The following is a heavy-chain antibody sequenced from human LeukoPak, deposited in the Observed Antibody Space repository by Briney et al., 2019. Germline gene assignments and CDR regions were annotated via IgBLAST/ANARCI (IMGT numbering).Heavy chain of an antibody. CDR1: GGSISSYY. V-gene: IGHV4-59*01. Sequence: SETLSLTCTVSGGSISSYYWSWIRQPPGEGLEWIGYIYYSGSTNYNPSLKSRVTISVDTSKNQFSLKLSSVTAADTAVYYCARWAWASSSRGGFDYWGQGTLVTVSS. J-gene: IGHJ4*02. CDR3: ARWAWASSSRGGFDY. CDR2: IYYSGST. D-gene: IGHD6-6*01.